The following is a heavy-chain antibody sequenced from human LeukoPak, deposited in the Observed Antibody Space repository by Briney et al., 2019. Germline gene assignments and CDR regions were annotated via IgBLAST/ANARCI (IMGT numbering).Heavy chain of an antibody. CDR1: GGTFSSYA. Sequence: SVKVSCKASGGTFSSYAISWVRQAPGQGLEWMGGIIPIFGTANYAQKFQGRVTITADESTSTAYMELSSLRSEDPAVYYCARTPNYYDSSGYYDYWGQGTLVTVSS. CDR3: ARTPNYYDSSGYYDY. D-gene: IGHD3-22*01. V-gene: IGHV1-69*13. CDR2: IIPIFGTA. J-gene: IGHJ4*02.